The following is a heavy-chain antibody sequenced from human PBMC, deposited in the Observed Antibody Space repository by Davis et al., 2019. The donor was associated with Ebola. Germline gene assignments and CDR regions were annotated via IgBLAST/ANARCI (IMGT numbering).Heavy chain of an antibody. CDR3: AREGCSGGSCYFTSDAFDI. D-gene: IGHD2-15*01. V-gene: IGHV1-2*04. J-gene: IGHJ3*02. CDR1: GYTFTGYY. CDR2: INPNSGGT. Sequence: AASVKVSCKASGYTFTGYYMHWVRQAPGQGLEWMGWINPNSGGTNYAQKFQGWVTMTRDTSISTAYMELSRLRSDDTAVYYCAREGCSGGSCYFTSDAFDIWGQGTMVTVSS.